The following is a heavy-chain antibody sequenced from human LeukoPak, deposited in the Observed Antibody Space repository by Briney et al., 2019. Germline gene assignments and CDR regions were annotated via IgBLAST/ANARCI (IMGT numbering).Heavy chain of an antibody. V-gene: IGHV3-48*04. D-gene: IGHD3-3*01. Sequence: GGSLRLSCAASGFTFSSYSMNWVRQAPGKGLEWVSYISSSSSTIYYADSVKGRFTISRDNAKNSLYLQMNSLRAEDTAVYYCARGHIRNDYDFWSGYYLDYWGQGTLVTVSS. CDR2: ISSSSSTI. CDR1: GFTFSSYS. J-gene: IGHJ4*02. CDR3: ARGHIRNDYDFWSGYYLDY.